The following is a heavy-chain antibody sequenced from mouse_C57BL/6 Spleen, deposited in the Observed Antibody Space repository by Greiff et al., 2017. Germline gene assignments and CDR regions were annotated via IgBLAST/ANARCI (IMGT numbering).Heavy chain of an antibody. J-gene: IGHJ3*01. D-gene: IGHD2-3*01. V-gene: IGHV7-3*01. Sequence: EVNVVESGGGLVQPGGSLSLSCAASGFTFTDYYMSWVRQPPGKALEWLGFIRNKANGYTTEYSASVKGRFTISRDNSQSILYLQMNALRAEDSATYYCARYEDEGYSWFAYWGQGTLVTVSA. CDR1: GFTFTDYY. CDR2: IRNKANGYTT. CDR3: ARYEDEGYSWFAY.